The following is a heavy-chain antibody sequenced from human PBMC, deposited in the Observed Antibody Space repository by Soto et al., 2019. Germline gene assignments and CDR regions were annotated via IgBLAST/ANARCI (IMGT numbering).Heavy chain of an antibody. J-gene: IGHJ4*02. CDR2: IKSKTDGGTT. D-gene: IGHD3-3*01. Sequence: GGSLRLSCAASGFTFSNAWMSWVRQAPGKGLEWVGRIKSKTDGGTTDYAAPVKGRFTISRDDSKNTLYLQMNSLKTEDTAVYYCTTDITIFANLDYWGQGTLVTVSS. V-gene: IGHV3-15*01. CDR1: GFTFSNAW. CDR3: TTDITIFANLDY.